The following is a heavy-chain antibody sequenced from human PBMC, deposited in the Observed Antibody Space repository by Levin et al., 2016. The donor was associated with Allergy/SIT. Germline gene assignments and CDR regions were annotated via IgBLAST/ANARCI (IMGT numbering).Heavy chain of an antibody. CDR2: INHSGST. CDR3: ARRFRSGAARLYYYMDV. V-gene: IGHV4-34*01. Sequence: SETLSLTCAVYGGSFSGYYWSWIRQPPGKGLEWIGEINHSGSTNYNPSLKSRVTISVDTSKNQFSLKLSSVTAADTAVYYCARRFRSGAARLYYYMDVWGKGTTVTVSS. CDR1: GGSFSGYY. J-gene: IGHJ6*03. D-gene: IGHD6-6*01.